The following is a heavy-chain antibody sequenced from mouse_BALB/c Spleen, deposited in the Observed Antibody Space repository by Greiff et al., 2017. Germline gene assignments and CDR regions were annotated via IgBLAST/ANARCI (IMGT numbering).Heavy chain of an antibody. V-gene: IGHV1-87*01. CDR2: IYPGDGDT. Sequence: VQGVESGAELARPGASVKLSCKASGYTFTSYWMQWVKQRPGQGLEWIGAIYPGDGDTRYTQKFKGKATLTADKSSSTAYMQLSSLASEDSAVYYCASSSSYNAMDYWGQGTSVTVSS. D-gene: IGHD1-1*01. CDR3: ASSSSYNAMDY. CDR1: GYTFTSYW. J-gene: IGHJ4*01.